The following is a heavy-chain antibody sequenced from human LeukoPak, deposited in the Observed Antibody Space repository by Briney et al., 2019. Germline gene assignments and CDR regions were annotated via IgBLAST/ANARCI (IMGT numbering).Heavy chain of an antibody. J-gene: IGHJ4*02. D-gene: IGHD6-13*01. CDR2: ISSNGGST. CDR3: VGYSSSPLDY. V-gene: IGHV3-64D*06. Sequence: GGSLRLSCSASGFTFSSYAMHWVRQAPGKGLEYVSAISSNGGSTYYADSVKGRFTISRDDSKNTLYLQMSSLRAEDTAVYYCVGYSSSPLDYWGQGTLVTVSS. CDR1: GFTFSSYA.